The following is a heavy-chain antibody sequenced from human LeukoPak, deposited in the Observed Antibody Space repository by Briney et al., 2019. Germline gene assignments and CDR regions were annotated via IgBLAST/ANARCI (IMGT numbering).Heavy chain of an antibody. CDR2: IKSNTDGGTT. J-gene: IGHJ4*02. CDR1: GFIFSNAW. V-gene: IGHV3-15*01. CDR3: ATGVVGA. D-gene: IGHD1-26*01. Sequence: GGSLRLSCAASGFIFSNAWMTWVRQAPGRGLEWVGHIKSNTDGGTTDYAAPVRGRLIISREDSEKTVFLQMNSLTSEDTAVYYCATGVVGAWGQGTLVTVSS.